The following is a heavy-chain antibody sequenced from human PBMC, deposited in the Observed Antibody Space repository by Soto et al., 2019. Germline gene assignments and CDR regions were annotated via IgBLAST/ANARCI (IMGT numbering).Heavy chain of an antibody. CDR2: IYYSGST. CDR1: GGSISSGDYY. V-gene: IGHV4-39*01. CDR3: ARRGFMGATTIDY. D-gene: IGHD1-26*01. Sequence: SETLSLTCTVSGGSISSGDYYWSWIRQPPGKGLEWIGSIYYSGSTYYNPSLKSRVSISVDTSKNQFSLKLSSVTAADTAVYYCARRGFMGATTIDYWGQGTLVTVSS. J-gene: IGHJ4*02.